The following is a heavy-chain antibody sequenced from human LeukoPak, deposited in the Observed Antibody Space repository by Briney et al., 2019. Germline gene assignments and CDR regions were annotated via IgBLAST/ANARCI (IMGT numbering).Heavy chain of an antibody. J-gene: IGHJ3*02. CDR2: IRYDGSNK. D-gene: IGHD6-13*01. Sequence: GGSLRLSCAASGFTFSSYGMHWVRQAPGKGLEWVAFIRYDGSNKYYADSVKGRFTISRDNSKNTLYLQMNSLRAEDTAVYYCARDRAVGIAAHDAFDIWGQGTMVTVSS. CDR1: GFTFSSYG. V-gene: IGHV3-30*02. CDR3: ARDRAVGIAAHDAFDI.